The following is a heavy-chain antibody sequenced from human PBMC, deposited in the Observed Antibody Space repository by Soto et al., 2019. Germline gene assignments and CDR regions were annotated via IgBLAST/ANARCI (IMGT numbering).Heavy chain of an antibody. CDR1: GGSISSGDYY. V-gene: IGHV4-30-4*01. J-gene: IGHJ3*02. CDR3: ARIQADYYDSSGPPLGLFDI. Sequence: QVQLQESGPGLVKPSQTLSLTCTVSGGSISSGDYYWSWIRQPPGKGLEWIGYIYYSGSTYYNPSLKSRVTISVDTSKNQFSLKLSSVTAADTAVYYCARIQADYYDSSGPPLGLFDIWGQGTMVTVSS. D-gene: IGHD3-22*01. CDR2: IYYSGST.